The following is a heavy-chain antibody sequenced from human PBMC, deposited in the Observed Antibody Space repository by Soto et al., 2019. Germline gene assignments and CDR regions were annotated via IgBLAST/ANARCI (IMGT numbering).Heavy chain of an antibody. CDR1: EFNVTHGH. CDR2: IFGDGNT. J-gene: IGHJ4*02. Sequence: ELQLVESGGGLIQPGGSLRLACAASEFNVTHGHMNWVRQAPGRGLEWVSVIFGDGNTKYGDSVSGRFTISRDTSKNTVCLQTISLRAEYTAVYYCAGVWQGDKYFDYWGQGTLVTVSS. V-gene: IGHV3-53*01. D-gene: IGHD2-21*02. CDR3: AGVWQGDKYFDY.